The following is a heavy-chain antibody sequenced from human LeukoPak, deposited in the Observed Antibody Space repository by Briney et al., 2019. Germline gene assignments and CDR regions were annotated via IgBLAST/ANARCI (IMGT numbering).Heavy chain of an antibody. J-gene: IGHJ4*02. CDR1: GFTFSYYA. D-gene: IGHD2-21*02. CDR3: AREENCGGDCNKFDY. CDR2: ISSNGGST. Sequence: PGGSLRLSCSASGFTFSYYAMHWVRQTAGKGLEFVSGISSNGGSTYYADSLKGRFTISRDNSNNTLYLQMSSLRSEDTAVYYCAREENCGGDCNKFDYWGQGTLVTVSS. V-gene: IGHV3-64*04.